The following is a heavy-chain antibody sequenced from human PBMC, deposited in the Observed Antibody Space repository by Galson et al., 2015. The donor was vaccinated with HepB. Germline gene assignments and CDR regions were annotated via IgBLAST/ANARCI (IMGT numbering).Heavy chain of an antibody. V-gene: IGHV4-34*01. CDR1: GGSFSGYY. Sequence: ETLSLTCAVYGGSFSGYYWSWIRQPPGKGLEWIGEINHSGSTNYNPSLKSRVTISVDTSKNQFSLKLSSVTAADTAVYYCARVGIVATTEDYWGQGTLVTVSS. CDR2: INHSGST. D-gene: IGHD1-26*01. CDR3: ARVGIVATTEDY. J-gene: IGHJ4*02.